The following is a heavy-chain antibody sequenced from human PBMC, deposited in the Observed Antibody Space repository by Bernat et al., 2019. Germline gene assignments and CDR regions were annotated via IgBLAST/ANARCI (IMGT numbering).Heavy chain of an antibody. Sequence: VQLVESGGGVVQPGRSLRLSCAASGFTFSSYGMHWVRQAPGKGLEWVAVIWYDGSNKYYADSVKGRFTISRDNAKNSLYLQINSLRAEDTAVYYCASEDRGTSYWGQGTLVTVSS. CDR1: GFTFSSYG. D-gene: IGHD3-16*01. CDR3: ASEDRGTSY. J-gene: IGHJ4*02. CDR2: IWYDGSNK. V-gene: IGHV3-33*01.